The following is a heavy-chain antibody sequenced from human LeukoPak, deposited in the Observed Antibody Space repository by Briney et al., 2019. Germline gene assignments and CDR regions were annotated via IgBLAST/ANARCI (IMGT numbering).Heavy chain of an antibody. J-gene: IGHJ4*02. CDR3: ARDEMAYGGNPNYFDY. V-gene: IGHV3-11*01. CDR1: GFTFRDSG. CDR2: ISSSGSTI. Sequence: PGRSLRLSCAASGFTFRDSGMHWVRQAPGKGLEWVSYISSSGSTIYYADSVKGRFTISRDNAKNSLYLQMNSLRAEDTAVYYCARDEMAYGGNPNYFDYWGQGTLVTVSS. D-gene: IGHD4-23*01.